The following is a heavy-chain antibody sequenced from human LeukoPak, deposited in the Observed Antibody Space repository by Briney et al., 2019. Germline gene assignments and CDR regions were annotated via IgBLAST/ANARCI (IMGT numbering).Heavy chain of an antibody. J-gene: IGHJ1*01. CDR1: GYSFTTSW. V-gene: IGHV5-51*01. CDR2: IYPGDSDT. Sequence: GESLKISCKGSGYSFTTSWFTWVRQMPGKGLEWMGIIYPGDSDTRYSPSFQGQVTISADKSISTAYLHWSSLKASDTAIYYCATYAGTSSKYFQNWGQGTLVTVSS. D-gene: IGHD3-10*01. CDR3: ATYAGTSSKYFQN.